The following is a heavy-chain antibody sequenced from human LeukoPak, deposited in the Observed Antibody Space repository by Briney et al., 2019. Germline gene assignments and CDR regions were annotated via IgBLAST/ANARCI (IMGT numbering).Heavy chain of an antibody. Sequence: ASVKVSCKASGYTFTSYDINWVRQAPGQGLEWMGWINPNSGGTNYAQKFQGRVTMTRDTSISTAYMELSRLRSDDTAVYYCARDLYYYGSGSYGAFDIWGQGTMVTVSS. CDR2: INPNSGGT. V-gene: IGHV1-2*02. CDR3: ARDLYYYGSGSYGAFDI. D-gene: IGHD3-10*01. J-gene: IGHJ3*02. CDR1: GYTFTSYD.